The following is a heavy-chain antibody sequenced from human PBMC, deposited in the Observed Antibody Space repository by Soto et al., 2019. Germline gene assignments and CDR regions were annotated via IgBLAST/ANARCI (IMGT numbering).Heavy chain of an antibody. D-gene: IGHD3-3*01. CDR1: AYTFTSYG. CDR2: ISAYKGNT. V-gene: IGHV1-18*04. J-gene: IGHJ3*02. CDR3: ARGGGITIFGVTLRHDAFDI. Sequence: APVKVPCTASAYTFTSYGISWVRQASGQGLEWMGWISAYKGNTNYAQKLQGRVTMTTDTSTSTAYMELRSLRSDDTAVYYCARGGGITIFGVTLRHDAFDIWGQGTMVTVSS.